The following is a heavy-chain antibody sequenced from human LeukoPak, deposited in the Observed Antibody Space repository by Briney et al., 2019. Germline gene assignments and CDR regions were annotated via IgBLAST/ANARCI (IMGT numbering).Heavy chain of an antibody. J-gene: IGHJ4*02. CDR2: IIPIFGTA. Sequence: ASVKVSCKASGYTFTSYDFNWVRQAPGQGLEWMGGIIPIFGTANYAQKFQGRVTITADESTSTAYMELSSLRSEDTAVYYCARDSSSWPEGLDYWGQGTLVTVSS. V-gene: IGHV1-69*13. CDR1: GYTFTSYD. CDR3: ARDSSSWPEGLDY. D-gene: IGHD6-13*01.